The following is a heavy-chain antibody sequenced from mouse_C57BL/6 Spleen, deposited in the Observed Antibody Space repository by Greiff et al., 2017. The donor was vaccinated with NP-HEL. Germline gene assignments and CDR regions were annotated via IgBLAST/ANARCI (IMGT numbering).Heavy chain of an antibody. CDR2: IHPSDSDT. CDR1: GYTFTSYW. Sequence: QVQLQQPGAELVKPGASVKVSCKASGYTFTSYWMHWVKQRPGQGLEWIGRIHPSDSDTNYNQKFKGKATLTVDKSSSTAYMQLISLTSEDSAVYYCSLYSNYERGYYFDYWGQGTTLTVSS. D-gene: IGHD2-5*01. J-gene: IGHJ2*01. CDR3: SLYSNYERGYYFDY. V-gene: IGHV1-74*01.